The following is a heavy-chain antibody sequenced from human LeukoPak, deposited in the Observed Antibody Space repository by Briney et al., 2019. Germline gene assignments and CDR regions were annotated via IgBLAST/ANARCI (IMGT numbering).Heavy chain of an antibody. V-gene: IGHV1-46*01. CDR3: ARGGDYYDSSGPLH. Sequence: GASVKVSCKASGYTFTGYYIHWVRQAPGQGLEWMGMINPGGGSTNYAQKFQGRVTITRDTSTSTVYMELSSLRSEDTAVYYCARGGDYYDSSGPLHWGQGTLVTVSS. J-gene: IGHJ4*02. D-gene: IGHD3-22*01. CDR2: INPGGGST. CDR1: GYTFTGYY.